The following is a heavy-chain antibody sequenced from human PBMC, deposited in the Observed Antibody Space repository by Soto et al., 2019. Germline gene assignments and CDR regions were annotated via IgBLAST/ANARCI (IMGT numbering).Heavy chain of an antibody. J-gene: IGHJ4*02. D-gene: IGHD2-21*01. CDR2: IYWDDDK. V-gene: IGHV2-5*02. Sequence: QITLKESGPTLVKPTQTLTLTCTFSGFSLSTSGVGVGWIRQPPGKALEWLALIYWDDDKRYSPSLKSRLTITKDSSKNQVVLTMTNMDPVDTATYYCALGKGERAFDYWGQGTLVTVSS. CDR3: ALGKGERAFDY. CDR1: GFSLSTSGVG.